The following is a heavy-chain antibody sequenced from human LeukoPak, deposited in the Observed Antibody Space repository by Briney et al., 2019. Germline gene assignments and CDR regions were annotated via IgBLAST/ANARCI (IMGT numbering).Heavy chain of an antibody. V-gene: IGHV3-33*01. CDR3: ARGDGYNDAEYLQH. CDR2: IWYDGSNK. Sequence: GGSLRLSCAASGVTFSSYGMHWVRQAPGKGLEWGAAIWYDGSNKCYGDSVKGRFTISRDNSKTTLYLQMNSLRVEDTAVYYCARGDGYNDAEYLQHWGQGPLVTVS. J-gene: IGHJ1*01. CDR1: GVTFSSYG. D-gene: IGHD5-24*01.